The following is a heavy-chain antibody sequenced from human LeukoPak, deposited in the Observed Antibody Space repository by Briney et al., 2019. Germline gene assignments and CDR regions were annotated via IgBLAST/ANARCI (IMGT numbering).Heavy chain of an antibody. CDR1: GGTFSSYA. V-gene: IGHV1-69*04. Sequence: SVKVSCKASGGTFSSYAISWVRQAPGQGLEWMGRIIPILGIANYAQKFQGRVTITADKSTSTAYIELSSLRSEDTAVYYCARDGIVEMAIDYWGQGTLVTVSS. D-gene: IGHD5-24*01. CDR3: ARDGIVEMAIDY. J-gene: IGHJ4*02. CDR2: IIPILGIA.